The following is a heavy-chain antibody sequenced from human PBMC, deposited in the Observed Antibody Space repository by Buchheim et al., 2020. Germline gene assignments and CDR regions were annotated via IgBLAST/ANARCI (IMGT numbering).Heavy chain of an antibody. V-gene: IGHV3-66*01. CDR1: GFTVSSSY. CDR3: ARDNDYYDSSGYYTD. CDR2: IYSGGST. J-gene: IGHJ4*02. D-gene: IGHD3-22*01. Sequence: EVQLVESGGGLVQPGGSLRLSCAASGFTVSSSYMSWVRQAPGKGLEWVSVIYSGGSTYYADSVKGRFTISRDNSKNTLYLQMNSLRAEDTAVYYCARDNDYYDSSGYYTDWGQGTL.